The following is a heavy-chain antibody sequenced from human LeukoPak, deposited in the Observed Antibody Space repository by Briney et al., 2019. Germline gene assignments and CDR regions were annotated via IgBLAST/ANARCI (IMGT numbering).Heavy chain of an antibody. D-gene: IGHD5-18*01. CDR2: ISNKRSYI. Sequence: PGGSVRLSRASSEFIHSSDSLNWVRQPPGKGLEWVASISNKRSYIYYADSLKGRFTISRDKAKKSLFLQMYRLRAEETAVYYCVRLRGGYNYALGPFDFWGQGTLVTVSS. J-gene: IGHJ4*02. CDR1: EFIHSSDS. V-gene: IGHV3-21*01. CDR3: VRLRGGYNYALGPFDF.